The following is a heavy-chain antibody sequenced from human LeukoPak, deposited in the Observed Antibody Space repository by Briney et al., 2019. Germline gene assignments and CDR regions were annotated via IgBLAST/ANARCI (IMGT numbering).Heavy chain of an antibody. Sequence: GGTLRLSCVASGFTFSNYSMNWVRQAPGKGLEWVSSISSSSSYIYYADSVKGRFTISRDNAKNSLYLQMNSLRAEDTAVYYCARGRGSYYFPGAFDIWGQGTMVTVSS. V-gene: IGHV3-21*01. CDR3: ARGRGSYYFPGAFDI. J-gene: IGHJ3*02. CDR2: ISSSSSYI. CDR1: GFTFSNYS. D-gene: IGHD1-26*01.